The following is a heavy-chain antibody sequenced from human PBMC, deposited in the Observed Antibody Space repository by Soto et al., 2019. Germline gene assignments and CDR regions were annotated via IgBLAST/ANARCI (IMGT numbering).Heavy chain of an antibody. CDR3: ARADYGENNWLDP. CDR1: GYNFKVYG. CDR2: INVHDGNT. Sequence: AASVKVSCKASGYNFKVYGISWVRQTPGQGLEWMGWINVHDGNTNFGERFKGRITLTTDKSTDTAYMELWSLRSDDTAMYYCARADYGENNWLDPWGQGTQVTVSS. D-gene: IGHD4-17*01. J-gene: IGHJ5*02. V-gene: IGHV1-18*01.